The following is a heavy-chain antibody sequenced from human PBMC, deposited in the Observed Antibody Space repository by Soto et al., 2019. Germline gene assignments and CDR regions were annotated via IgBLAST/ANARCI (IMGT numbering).Heavy chain of an antibody. J-gene: IGHJ5*02. V-gene: IGHV1-69*06. Sequence: QVQLGQSGAEVKEPGSSVNVSCKASGGTFSSYTISWVRQAPGQGFEWMGGITPGFGSGNYAQKFQGRVTITADKSPRTVYMALSSLTSADTALYYCARLTGSYQLGKWFDPWGQGTLVTVSS. CDR3: ARLTGSYQLGKWFDP. CDR1: GGTFSSYT. CDR2: ITPGFGSG. D-gene: IGHD1-26*01.